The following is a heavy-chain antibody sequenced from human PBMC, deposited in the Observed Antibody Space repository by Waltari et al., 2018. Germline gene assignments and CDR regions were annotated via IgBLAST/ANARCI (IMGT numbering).Heavy chain of an antibody. CDR1: GDSLSSXY. CDR3: ARGRSLWGXLNWFDS. CDR2: VYSRGTT. Sequence: QVQLXESGPGLVKPSQTLSLTXPVSGDSLSSXYWNWIRQPAGKGLEWIGRVYSRGTTNXNPSLKSRVTMSXDTXKNXXXLXLTSVTAGXXGVYXWARGRSLWGXLNWFDSXGPGTLVTVXS. J-gene: IGHJ5*01. V-gene: IGHV4-4*07. D-gene: IGHD3-16*01.